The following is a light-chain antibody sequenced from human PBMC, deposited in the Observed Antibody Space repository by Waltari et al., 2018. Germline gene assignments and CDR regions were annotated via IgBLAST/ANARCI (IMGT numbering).Light chain of an antibody. V-gene: IGKV3-11*01. CDR1: QSVSSY. Sequence: EIVLTQSPATLYLYPGQRATLSCRASQSVSSYLAWYRQRPGQAPRLLICEASTRATGIPARFSGSGSGTDFTLTISSLEPEDFAVYYCQQRKNWPITFGQGTRLEIK. CDR3: QQRKNWPIT. J-gene: IGKJ5*01. CDR2: EAS.